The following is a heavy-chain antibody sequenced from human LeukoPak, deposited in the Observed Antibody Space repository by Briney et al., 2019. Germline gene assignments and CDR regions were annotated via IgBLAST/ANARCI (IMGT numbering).Heavy chain of an antibody. J-gene: IGHJ4*02. CDR3: ARDSGYIHDF. Sequence: GGSLRLSCAASGFTVSTYYMSWVRQAPGKGLEWVSVIYADGTTYYADSVKGRFTISRDNSKSTLYLQMNSLRAEDTAVYYCARDSGYIHDFWGQGTLVTVSS. D-gene: IGHD5-18*01. CDR1: GFTVSTYY. CDR2: IYADGTT. V-gene: IGHV3-53*01.